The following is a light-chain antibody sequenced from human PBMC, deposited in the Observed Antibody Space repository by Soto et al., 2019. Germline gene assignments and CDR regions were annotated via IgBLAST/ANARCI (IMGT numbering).Light chain of an antibody. CDR1: QDITNY. CDR2: DAS. J-gene: IGKJ4*01. V-gene: IGKV1-33*01. Sequence: DIPVTQSPSSLSASVPARVTISCQASQDITNYLHWFQQKPGKAPKLLIYDASNLETGVPSRFSGSGSGTDFTFTISSLQPEDIATYYCQQYDNLPLTFGGGTKVDIK. CDR3: QQYDNLPLT.